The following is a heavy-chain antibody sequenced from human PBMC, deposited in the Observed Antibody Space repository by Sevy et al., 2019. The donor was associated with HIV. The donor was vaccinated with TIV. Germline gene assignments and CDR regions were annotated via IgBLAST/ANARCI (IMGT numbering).Heavy chain of an antibody. D-gene: IGHD6-13*01. V-gene: IGHV3-30*18. CDR2: ISYDGSNK. Sequence: GGSLRLSCAASGFTFSSYGMHWVRQAPGKGLEWVAVISYDGSNKYYADSVKGRFTISKDNSKNTLYLQMNSLRAEDTAVYYCAKAHRRGSRSRMDAFDIWGQGTMVTVSS. CDR3: AKAHRRGSRSRMDAFDI. J-gene: IGHJ3*02. CDR1: GFTFSSYG.